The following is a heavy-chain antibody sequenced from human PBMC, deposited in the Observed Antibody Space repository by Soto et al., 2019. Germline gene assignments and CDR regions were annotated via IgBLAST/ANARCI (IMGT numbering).Heavy chain of an antibody. CDR3: ARVYCTNGVCPYGMDV. CDR1: GDSVSSNSAA. J-gene: IGHJ6*02. CDR2: TYYRSEWYN. Sequence: SQTLSLTCAISGDSVSSNSAAWNWIRQSPSRGLEWLGRTYYRSEWYNDYAVSVKSRITINPDTSKNQFSLQLNSVTPEDTAVYYCARVYCTNGVCPYGMDVWCQGTTVTVSS. V-gene: IGHV6-1*01. D-gene: IGHD2-8*01.